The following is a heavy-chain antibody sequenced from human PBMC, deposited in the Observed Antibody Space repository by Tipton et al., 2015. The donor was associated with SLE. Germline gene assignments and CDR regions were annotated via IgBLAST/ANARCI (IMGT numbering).Heavy chain of an antibody. CDR3: ARDQASTGNPTVFDY. D-gene: IGHD3-9*01. Sequence: TLSLTCTVSGDSISSGSGCWSWIRQPARKGLGWIGRVCNGRGTDYSPSLHSRVTVSLDTSRNQVSLKMSFVTAADSAVYFCARDQASTGNPTVFDYWGQGTLVTVSS. CDR1: GDSISSGSGC. J-gene: IGHJ4*02. CDR2: VCNGRGT. V-gene: IGHV4-61*02.